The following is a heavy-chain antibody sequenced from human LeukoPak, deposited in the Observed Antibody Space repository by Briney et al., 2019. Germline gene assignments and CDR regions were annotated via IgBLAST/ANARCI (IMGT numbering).Heavy chain of an antibody. CDR1: GSSIIRGYY. Sequence: SETLSLTCNVSGSSIIRGYYWGWIRQPPGKGLEWIGEINHSGSTNYNPSLKSRVTISVDTSKNQFSLKLSSVTAADTAVYYCARMARRYSSSWYEDDYWGQGTLVTVSS. CDR3: ARMARRYSSSWYEDDY. V-gene: IGHV4-34*01. D-gene: IGHD6-13*01. CDR2: INHSGST. J-gene: IGHJ4*02.